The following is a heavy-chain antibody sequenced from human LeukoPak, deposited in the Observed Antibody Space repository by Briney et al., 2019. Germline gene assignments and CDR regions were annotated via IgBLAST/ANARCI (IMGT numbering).Heavy chain of an antibody. D-gene: IGHD3-10*01. Sequence: ASVKVSCKASGFTFTSYDINWVRQASGQGLEWMGWMNPNNGNTGYAQKFQGRVTMTRDTSISTAYMELRDLRSEDTAVYYCVRDGEGVAISVNFWFDPWGQGTLVTVSS. CDR1: GFTFTSYD. V-gene: IGHV1-8*01. CDR3: VRDGEGVAISVNFWFDP. CDR2: MNPNNGNT. J-gene: IGHJ5*02.